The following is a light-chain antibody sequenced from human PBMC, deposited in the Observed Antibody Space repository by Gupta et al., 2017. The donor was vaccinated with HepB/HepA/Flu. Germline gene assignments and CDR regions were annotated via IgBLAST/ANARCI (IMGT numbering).Light chain of an antibody. J-gene: IGKJ1*01. V-gene: IGKV1-39*01. CDR1: HTIITD. Sequence: DIQMTQSPSSLSASIGDRVSITCRASHTIITDLNWFQQRPGKAPKLLIYSASNVQSGVPSRFSGSGSGTDFTLTITRLQPEDFATYYCQQSDSPLWTFGQGTKVDIK. CDR2: SAS. CDR3: QQSDSPLWT.